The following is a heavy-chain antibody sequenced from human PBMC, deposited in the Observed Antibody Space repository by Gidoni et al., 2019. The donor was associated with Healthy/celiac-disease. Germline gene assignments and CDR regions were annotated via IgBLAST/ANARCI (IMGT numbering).Heavy chain of an antibody. CDR1: GFSLSNARMG. CDR2: IFSNDEK. J-gene: IGHJ4*02. CDR3: ARKALGYCSSTSCPFDY. D-gene: IGHD2-2*01. Sequence: QVTLKESGPVLVKPTETLTLTCTVSGFSLSNARMGVSWIRQPPGKALEWLAHIFSNDEKSYSTSLKSRLTISKDTSKSQVVLTMTNMDPVDTATYYCARKALGYCSSTSCPFDYWGQGTLVTVSS. V-gene: IGHV2-26*01.